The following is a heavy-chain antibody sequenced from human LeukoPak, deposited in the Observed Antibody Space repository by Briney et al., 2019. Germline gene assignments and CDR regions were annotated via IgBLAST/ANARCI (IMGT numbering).Heavy chain of an antibody. V-gene: IGHV3-23*01. CDR2: IRDSGSST. D-gene: IGHD1-26*01. J-gene: IGHJ4*02. Sequence: GGSLRLSCAASGFTFSSYAMSWVRQAPGKGLEWVSAIRDSGSSTHYADSVKGRFTTSRDNSKNTLFLQMNSLGAEDTAIYYCAKYGPQDSGSSHFDYWGQGALVTVSS. CDR3: AKYGPQDSGSSHFDY. CDR1: GFTFSSYA.